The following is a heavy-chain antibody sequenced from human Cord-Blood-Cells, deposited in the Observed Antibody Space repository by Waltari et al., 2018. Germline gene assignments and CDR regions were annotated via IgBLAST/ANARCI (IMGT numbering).Heavy chain of an antibody. V-gene: IGHV1-2*02. CDR1: GYTFTGYC. CDR3: ARGDYYYYGMDV. Sequence: QVQLVQAGAEVKKAGASVTVSGKASGYTFTGYCMHWVRQAPGQGLEWMGWINPNSGGTNYAQKFQGRVTMTRDTSISTAYMELSRLRSDDTAVYYCARGDYYYYGMDVWGQGTTVTVSS. CDR2: INPNSGGT. J-gene: IGHJ6*02.